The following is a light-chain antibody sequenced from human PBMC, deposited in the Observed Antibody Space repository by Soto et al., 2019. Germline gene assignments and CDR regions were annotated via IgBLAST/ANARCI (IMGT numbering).Light chain of an antibody. CDR2: GNS. CDR1: SSNIGARYD. Sequence: QSVLTQPPSVSGAPGQRVTISCTGSSSNIGARYDVHWYQQFPGTVPKLLIYGNSNRPSGVPDRFSGSKSGTSASLAITGLQAEDEADYYCQSYDTSLSGDVFGTGTKVTVL. CDR3: QSYDTSLSGDV. V-gene: IGLV1-40*01. J-gene: IGLJ1*01.